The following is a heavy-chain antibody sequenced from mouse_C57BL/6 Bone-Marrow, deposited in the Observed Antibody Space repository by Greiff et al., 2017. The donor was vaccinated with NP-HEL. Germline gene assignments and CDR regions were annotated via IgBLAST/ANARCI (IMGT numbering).Heavy chain of an antibody. J-gene: IGHJ3*01. Sequence: QVQLQQPGAELVKPGASVKMSCKASGYTFTSYWITWVKQRPGQGLEWIGDIYPGSGSTNYNEKFKSKATLTVDTSSSTAYMQLSSLTSEESAVYYCARRGDYDGTWFADWGQGTLVTVGA. D-gene: IGHD2-4*01. CDR2: IYPGSGST. V-gene: IGHV1-55*01. CDR3: ARRGDYDGTWFAD. CDR1: GYTFTSYW.